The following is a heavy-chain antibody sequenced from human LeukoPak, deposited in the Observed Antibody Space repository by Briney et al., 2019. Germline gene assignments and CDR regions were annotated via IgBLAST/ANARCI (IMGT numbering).Heavy chain of an antibody. CDR1: GFSLSTSGVG. Sequence: SGPTLVKPTQTLTLTCTFSGFSLSTSGVGVGWIRQPPGKALEGLALIYWNDDKRYSPSLKTRLTITKDTSKTQVLLTMTNMHPVDTATYYCAHRVPWCDAFDIWGQGTMVTVSS. D-gene: IGHD4/OR15-4a*01. V-gene: IGHV2-5*01. CDR2: IYWNDDK. J-gene: IGHJ3*02. CDR3: AHRVPWCDAFDI.